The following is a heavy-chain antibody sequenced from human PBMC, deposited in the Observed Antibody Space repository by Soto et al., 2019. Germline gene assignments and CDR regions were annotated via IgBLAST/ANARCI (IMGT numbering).Heavy chain of an antibody. D-gene: IGHD6-19*01. V-gene: IGHV4-31*03. CDR2: IYYSGST. CDR3: ARDLGGGSGWFDY. Sequence: SETLSLTCTVSGGSISSGGYYWSWIRQHPGKGLEWVGYIYYSGSTYYNPSPKSRVTISVDTSKNQFSLKLSSVTAADTAVYYCARDLGGGSGWFDYWRQGPLVTVSS. J-gene: IGHJ4*02. CDR1: GGSISSGGYY.